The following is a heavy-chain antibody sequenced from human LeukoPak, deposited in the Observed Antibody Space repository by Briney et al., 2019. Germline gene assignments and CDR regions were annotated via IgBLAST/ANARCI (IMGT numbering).Heavy chain of an antibody. J-gene: IGHJ6*03. CDR3: ARGYLSPYYYYYMDV. CDR1: GFTFSSYA. CDR2: ISYDGSNK. V-gene: IGHV3-30-3*01. Sequence: GRSLRLSCAASGFTFSSYAMHWVRQAPGKGLEWVAVISYDGSNKYYADSVKGRFTISRDNSKNTLYLQMNSLRAEDTAVYYCARGYLSPYYYYYMDVWGKGTTVTVSS. D-gene: IGHD3-16*02.